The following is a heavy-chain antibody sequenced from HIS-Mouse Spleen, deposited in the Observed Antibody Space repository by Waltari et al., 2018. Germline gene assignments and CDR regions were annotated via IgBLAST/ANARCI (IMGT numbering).Heavy chain of an antibody. CDR2: SYYSGSN. CDR1: GCSISSSSYY. CDR3: AREIPYSSSWYDWYFDL. Sequence: QLQLQESGPGLVKSSETLSLTCTVSGCSISSSSYYWGWIRQPPGKGLEWIGSSYYSGSNYYNPSLKSRVTRSVDTSKNQFALKLSSVTAADTAVYYCAREIPYSSSWYDWYFDLWSRGTLVTVSS. D-gene: IGHD6-13*01. J-gene: IGHJ2*01. V-gene: IGHV4-39*07.